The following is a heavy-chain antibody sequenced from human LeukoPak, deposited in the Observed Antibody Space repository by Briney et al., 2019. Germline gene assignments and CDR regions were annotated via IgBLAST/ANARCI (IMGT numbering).Heavy chain of an antibody. CDR3: ARDQYTNSASDAFDI. Sequence: SQTLSLTCAISGDSVSSNSAAWNWIRQSPSRGLEWLGKTYYRSKWYNEYALSVKSRISINPDTSKNQFSLQLNSVTLEDTAVYYCARDQYTNSASDAFDIWGQGTMVTVSS. CDR1: GDSVSSNSAA. D-gene: IGHD6-13*01. J-gene: IGHJ3*02. V-gene: IGHV6-1*01. CDR2: TYYRSKWYN.